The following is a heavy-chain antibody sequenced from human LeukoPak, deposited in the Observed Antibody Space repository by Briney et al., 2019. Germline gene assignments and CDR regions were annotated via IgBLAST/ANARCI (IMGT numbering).Heavy chain of an antibody. CDR2: IYTSGST. D-gene: IGHD2-15*01. V-gene: IGHV4-4*07. Sequence: SETLSLICAVYGGSFRGYYWSWIPQPAGKGLEWIRRIYTSGSTNYNPSLKSRVTISVDTSKNQFSLKLSSVTAADTAVYYCARDHCSGGSCYSSDWGQGTLVTVSS. J-gene: IGHJ4*02. CDR3: ARDHCSGGSCYSSD. CDR1: GGSFRGYY.